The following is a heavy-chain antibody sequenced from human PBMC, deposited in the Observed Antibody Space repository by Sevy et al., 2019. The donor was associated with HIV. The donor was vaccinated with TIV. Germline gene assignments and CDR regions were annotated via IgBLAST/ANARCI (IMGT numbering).Heavy chain of an antibody. Sequence: GGSLRLSCVASGFPFHDHAMHWVRQAPGKGLEWVSGISWNRGSIGYADSVKGRFTISRDNAKQSVYLEMNNLRAEDTATYYCAKVFHRGCDSINCYSYYFYFYGLDVWGQGTTVTVSS. CDR1: GFPFHDHA. CDR2: ISWNRGSI. CDR3: AKVFHRGCDSINCYSYYFYFYGLDV. J-gene: IGHJ6*02. D-gene: IGHD2-21*02. V-gene: IGHV3-9*01.